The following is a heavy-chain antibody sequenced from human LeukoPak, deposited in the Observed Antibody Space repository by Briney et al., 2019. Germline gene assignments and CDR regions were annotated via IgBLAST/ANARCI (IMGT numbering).Heavy chain of an antibody. J-gene: IGHJ4*02. D-gene: IGHD5-24*01. CDR3: ARVVVRDANNYKDY. CDR2: INPNSGGT. Sequence: ASVKVSCKASGYIFTDYYIQWMRQAPGQGLEWMGWINPNSGGTNYAQKFQGRVTMTRDTSISTAYLDLSRLRSDDTAVYYCARVVVRDANNYKDYWGQGTLVTVSS. CDR1: GYIFTDYY. V-gene: IGHV1-2*02.